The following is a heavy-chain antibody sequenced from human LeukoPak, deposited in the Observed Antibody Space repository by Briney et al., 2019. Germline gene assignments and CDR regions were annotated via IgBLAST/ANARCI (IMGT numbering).Heavy chain of an antibody. D-gene: IGHD3-10*01. CDR1: GFTFSSYS. CDR2: ISSSSSTI. V-gene: IGHV3-48*01. CDR3: ARDDGYYYGSGSYSSLDY. Sequence: QAGGSLRLSCAVSGFTFSSYSMNWVRQAPGKGLEWVSYISSSSSTIYYADSVKGRFTISRDNAKNSLYLQMNSLRAEDTAVYYCARDDGYYYGSGSYSSLDYWGQGTLVTVSS. J-gene: IGHJ4*02.